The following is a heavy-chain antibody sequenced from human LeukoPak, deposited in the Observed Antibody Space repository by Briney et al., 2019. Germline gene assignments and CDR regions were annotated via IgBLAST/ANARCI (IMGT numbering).Heavy chain of an antibody. CDR3: AREQQWLLPY. CDR2: INPNSGGT. Sequence: ASVKASCKASGYTFTGYYTHWVRQAPGQGLEWMGWINPNSGGTNYAQKFQGRVTMTRDTSISTAYMELSRLRSDDTAVYYCAREQQWLLPYWGQGTLVTVSS. CDR1: GYTFTGYY. V-gene: IGHV1-2*02. D-gene: IGHD6-19*01. J-gene: IGHJ4*02.